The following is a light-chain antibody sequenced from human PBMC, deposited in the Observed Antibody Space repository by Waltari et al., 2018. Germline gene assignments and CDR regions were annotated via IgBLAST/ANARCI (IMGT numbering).Light chain of an antibody. CDR3: AVWDTSLSAYV. CDR1: SSNIGGNY. J-gene: IGLJ1*01. CDR2: DNG. V-gene: IGLV1-51*01. Sequence: QSVLTQPPSVSAAPGQKVTISCSGGSSNIGGNYVSWYPLPPGTAPQLHIYDNGRRPPGITDRFSGSNSGTSATLGLTGLQTGDEADYYCAVWDTSLSAYVFGPGTKVTVL.